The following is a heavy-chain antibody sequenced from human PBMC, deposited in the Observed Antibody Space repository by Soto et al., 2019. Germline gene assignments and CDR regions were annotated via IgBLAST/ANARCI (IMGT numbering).Heavy chain of an antibody. D-gene: IGHD2-15*01. CDR3: ARETPLGYCSGGSCYSGGLDY. CDR1: GGSISSSSYY. J-gene: IGHJ4*02. CDR2: IYYSGST. Sequence: PSETLSLTCTVPGGSISSSSYYWGWIRQPPGKGLEWIGSIYYSGSTYYNPSLKSRVTISVDTSKNQFSLKLSSVTAADTAVYYCARETPLGYCSGGSCYSGGLDYWGQGTLVTVSS. V-gene: IGHV4-39*02.